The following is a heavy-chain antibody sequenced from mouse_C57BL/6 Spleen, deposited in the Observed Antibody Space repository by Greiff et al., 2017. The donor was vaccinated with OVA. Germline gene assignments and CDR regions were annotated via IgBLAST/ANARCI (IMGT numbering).Heavy chain of an antibody. J-gene: IGHJ4*01. V-gene: IGHV5-4*01. Sequence: EVQVVESGGGLVKPGGSLKLSCAASGFTFSSYAMSWVRQTPEKRLEWVATISDGGSYTYYPDNVKGRFTISRDNAKNNLYLQMSHLKSEDTAMYYCARDDYDEGMDYWGQGTSVTVSS. CDR2: ISDGGSYT. CDR1: GFTFSSYA. D-gene: IGHD2-4*01. CDR3: ARDDYDEGMDY.